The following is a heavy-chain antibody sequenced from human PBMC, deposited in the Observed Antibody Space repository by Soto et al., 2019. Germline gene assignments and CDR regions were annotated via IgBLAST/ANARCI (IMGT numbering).Heavy chain of an antibody. Sequence: QVQLVQSGAEVKKPGSSVKVSCKASGGTFSSYTISWVRQAPGQGLEWMGRIIPILGIANYAQKFQGRVTITAAKSTSTAYMELSSLRSEDTAVYYCARLDGSGSYRFDPWGQGTLVTVSS. CDR2: IIPILGIA. D-gene: IGHD3-10*01. V-gene: IGHV1-69*02. CDR1: GGTFSSYT. J-gene: IGHJ5*02. CDR3: ARLDGSGSYRFDP.